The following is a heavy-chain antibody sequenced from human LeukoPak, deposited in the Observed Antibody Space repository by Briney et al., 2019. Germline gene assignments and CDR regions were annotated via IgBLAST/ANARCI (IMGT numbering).Heavy chain of an antibody. CDR2: ISLTGLT. J-gene: IGHJ4*02. V-gene: IGHV4-4*02. D-gene: IGHD2-8*01. CDR1: GGSISNTNW. Sequence: SETLSLTCGVSGGSISNTNWWSWVRQPPGQGLEWIGEISLTGLTHYNPSLESRVTVALDKSKDQLSLNLTSVTAADTAVYYCSRENGAFSPFGYWGQGTLVTVLS. CDR3: SRENGAFSPFGY.